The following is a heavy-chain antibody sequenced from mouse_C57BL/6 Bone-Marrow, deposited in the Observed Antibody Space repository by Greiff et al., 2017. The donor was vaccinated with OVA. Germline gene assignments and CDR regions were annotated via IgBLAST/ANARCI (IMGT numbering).Heavy chain of an antibody. Sequence: EVQGVESGGGLVKPGGSLKLSCAASGFTFSDYGMHWVRQAPEKGLEWVAYISSGSSTIYYADTVKGRFTISRDNAKNTLFLQMTSLRSEDTAMYYCAMGHYYGSSSWFAYWGQGTLVTVSA. D-gene: IGHD1-1*01. CDR2: ISSGSSTI. CDR3: AMGHYYGSSSWFAY. V-gene: IGHV5-17*01. J-gene: IGHJ3*01. CDR1: GFTFSDYG.